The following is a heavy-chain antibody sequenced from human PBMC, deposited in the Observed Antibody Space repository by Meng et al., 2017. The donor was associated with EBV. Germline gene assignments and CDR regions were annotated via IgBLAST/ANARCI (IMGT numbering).Heavy chain of an antibody. CDR1: GGTFRYYA. J-gene: IGHJ4*02. V-gene: IGHV1-69*01. D-gene: IGHD3-10*01. CDR3: ASESGRGYTPDY. CDR2: FLPRLGAP. Sequence: QVHVVQAAAEVKKPGASVKVSCKPSGGTFRYYAISWVRQAPGQGLEWLGGFLPRLGAPNYAQKFHGRVKITADESTSTHYMDLSSLRSEDTAIYYCASESGRGYTPDYWGQGTLVTASS.